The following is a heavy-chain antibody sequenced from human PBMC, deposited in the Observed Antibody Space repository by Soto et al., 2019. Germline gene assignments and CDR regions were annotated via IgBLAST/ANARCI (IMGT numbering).Heavy chain of an antibody. J-gene: IGHJ4*02. CDR1: GGSISSYY. Sequence: QVQLQESGPGLVKPSETLSLTCTVSGGSISSYYWSWIRQPPGKGLEWIGYIYYSGSTNYNPSLKSRVTISVDTSKNQFSLKLSSVTAADTAVYYCASTVTTLDFDYWGQGTLVTVSS. CDR2: IYYSGST. V-gene: IGHV4-59*01. D-gene: IGHD4-17*01. CDR3: ASTVTTLDFDY.